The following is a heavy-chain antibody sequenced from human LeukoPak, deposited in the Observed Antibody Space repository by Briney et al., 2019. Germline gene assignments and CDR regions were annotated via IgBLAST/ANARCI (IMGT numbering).Heavy chain of an antibody. Sequence: KASETLSLTCAVSGYSISSGYYWGWIRQPPGKGLEWIASIYHSGSTYYNPSLKSRVTISVDTFKNQFSLKLTSVTTADTAVYYCARRGNSWPYYFDDWGQGTLVTVSS. CDR2: IYHSGST. CDR3: ARRGNSWPYYFDD. CDR1: GYSISSGYY. J-gene: IGHJ4*02. D-gene: IGHD6-13*01. V-gene: IGHV4-38-2*01.